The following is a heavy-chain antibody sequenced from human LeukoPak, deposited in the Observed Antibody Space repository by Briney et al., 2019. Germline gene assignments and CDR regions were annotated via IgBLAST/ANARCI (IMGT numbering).Heavy chain of an antibody. D-gene: IGHD3-3*01. CDR1: GVSISSSNSY. CDR3: ARVAFDYDFSTGYYRRGWFDP. J-gene: IGHJ5*02. CDR2: IYYSGNT. Sequence: ETLSLTCTVSGVSISSSNSYWGWIRQPPGKGLEWIGSIYYSGNTYYNASLKSQVSISIDTSKNQFSLKLSSVTAADTAVYYCARVAFDYDFSTGYYRRGWFDPWGQGTLVTVSS. V-gene: IGHV4-39*07.